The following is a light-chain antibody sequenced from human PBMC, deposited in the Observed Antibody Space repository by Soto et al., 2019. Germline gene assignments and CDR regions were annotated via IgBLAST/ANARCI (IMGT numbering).Light chain of an antibody. CDR1: QGISRY. CDR3: QESYSTPSVT. V-gene: IGKV1-9*01. Sequence: DIQVTQSPSSLSASVGDTVTITCRASQGISRYLAWYQQKPGKAPKLLIYTASTLQSGVPSRFSGSGSGTEFTLTISSLQPEDFATYYCQESYSTPSVTFGPGTKVDIK. CDR2: TAS. J-gene: IGKJ3*01.